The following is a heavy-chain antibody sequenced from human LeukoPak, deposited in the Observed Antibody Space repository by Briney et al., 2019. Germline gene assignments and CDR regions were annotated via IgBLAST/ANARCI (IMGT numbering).Heavy chain of an antibody. CDR2: ISGSGGST. J-gene: IGHJ4*02. Sequence: ARSLRLSCAASGFTFSSYAMSCVRQAPGKGLEWVSAISGSGGSTYYADSVKGRFTISRDNSKNTLYLQMNSLRAEDTAVYYCAKDLHPSIAAAGHYFDYWGQGTLVTGSS. CDR3: AKDLHPSIAAAGHYFDY. V-gene: IGHV3-23*01. D-gene: IGHD6-13*01. CDR1: GFTFSSYA.